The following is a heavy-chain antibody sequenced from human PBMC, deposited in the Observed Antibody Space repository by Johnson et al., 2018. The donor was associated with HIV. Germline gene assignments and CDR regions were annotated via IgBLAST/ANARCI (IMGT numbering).Heavy chain of an antibody. CDR2: IKSKTDGGTS. CDR1: GFTFDDYG. CDR3: AKTDSGSNRDAFDI. V-gene: IGHV3-15*01. D-gene: IGHD1-26*01. J-gene: IGHJ3*02. Sequence: VQLVESGGGVVRRGGSLRLSCAASGFTFDDYGMSWVRQAPGKGLEWVGRIKSKTDGGTSDYAAPVKGRFTISRDNSKNTLYLQMNSLRAEDTAVYYWAKTDSGSNRDAFDIWGQGTMVTVSS.